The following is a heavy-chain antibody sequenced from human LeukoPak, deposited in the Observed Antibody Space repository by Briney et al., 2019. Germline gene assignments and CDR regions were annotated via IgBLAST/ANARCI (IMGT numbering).Heavy chain of an antibody. CDR2: INPNSGGT. CDR1: GYTFTGYY. V-gene: IGHV1-2*06. Sequence: ASVKVSCKASGYTFTGYYMHWVRQASGQGLEWMGRINPNSGGTNYAQKFQGRVTMTRDTSISTAYMELSRLRSDDTAVYYCARGADYGDDGGWFDPWGQGTLVTVSS. J-gene: IGHJ5*02. D-gene: IGHD4-17*01. CDR3: ARGADYGDDGGWFDP.